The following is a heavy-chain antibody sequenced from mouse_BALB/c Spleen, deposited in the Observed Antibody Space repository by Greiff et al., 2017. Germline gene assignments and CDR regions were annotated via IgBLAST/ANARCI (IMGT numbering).Heavy chain of an antibody. D-gene: IGHD2-4*01. CDR2: INPYNDGT. V-gene: IGHV1-14*01. CDR3: ARRDYEDYFDY. CDR1: GYTFTSYV. Sequence: VHVKQSGPELVKPGASVKMSCKASGYTFTSYVMHWVKQKPGQGLEWIGYINPYNDGTKYNEKFKGKATLTSDKSSSTAYMELSSLTSEDSAVYYCARRDYEDYFDYWGQGTTLTVSS. J-gene: IGHJ2*01.